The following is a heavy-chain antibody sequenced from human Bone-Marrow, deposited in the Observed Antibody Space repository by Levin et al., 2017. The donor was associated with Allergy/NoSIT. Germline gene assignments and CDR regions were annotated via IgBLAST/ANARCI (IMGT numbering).Heavy chain of an antibody. D-gene: IGHD5-18*01. V-gene: IGHV3-53*01. CDR3: VRGYKYGLADF. CDR2: IYSSGKT. J-gene: IGHJ4*02. Sequence: GGSLRLSCAVSGFTISSNYMSWVRQAPGKGLEWVSIIYSSGKTDDADSVKGRFTISRDSFINTLYLQMTSLRAEDTAMYYCVRGYKYGLADFWGQGTPVTVSS. CDR1: GFTISSNY.